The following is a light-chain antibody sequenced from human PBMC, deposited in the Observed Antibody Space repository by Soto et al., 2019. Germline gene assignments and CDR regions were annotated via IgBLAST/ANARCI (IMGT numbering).Light chain of an antibody. CDR3: QQYNSYPLT. CDR2: GAS. Sequence: DIQMTQSPSTLSASVGDRVTITCRASQIISTWLAWYQQKPGKAPNLLIYGASSLQSGVPSRFSGSGSGTELTITISSLQPDDVETYDGQQYNSYPLTFGQGTKVDIK. J-gene: IGKJ1*01. V-gene: IGKV1-5*01. CDR1: QIISTW.